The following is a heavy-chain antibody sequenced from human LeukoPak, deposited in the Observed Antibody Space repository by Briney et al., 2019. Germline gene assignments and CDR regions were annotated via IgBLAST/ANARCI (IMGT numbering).Heavy chain of an antibody. J-gene: IGHJ4*02. D-gene: IGHD3-16*01. CDR1: GFTFSTYW. Sequence: GGSLRLSCAASGFTFSTYWMTWVRQAPGKGREWVANIKQDGTEKYYVDSVKGRFTVSRDNAKNSLYLQMNSLRAEDTAVYYCARYRGSGGQRLDYWGQGTLVTVSS. CDR2: IKQDGTEK. CDR3: ARYRGSGGQRLDY. V-gene: IGHV3-7*01.